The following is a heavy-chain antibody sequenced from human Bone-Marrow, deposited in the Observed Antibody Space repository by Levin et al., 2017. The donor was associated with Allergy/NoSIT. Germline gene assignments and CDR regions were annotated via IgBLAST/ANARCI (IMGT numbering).Heavy chain of an antibody. J-gene: IGHJ4*02. CDR2: ISAYNGNT. CDR3: ARTMITFGGVIVIDEAFDY. V-gene: IGHV1-18*01. D-gene: IGHD3-16*02. CDR1: GYTFTSYYG. Sequence: GESLKISCKTSGYTFTSYYGISWVRQAPGQGLEWMGWISAYNGNTNYAQKLQGRVTMTTDTSTTTAYMELRTLRSDDTAVYYCARTMITFGGVIVIDEAFDYWGQGTLVTGSS.